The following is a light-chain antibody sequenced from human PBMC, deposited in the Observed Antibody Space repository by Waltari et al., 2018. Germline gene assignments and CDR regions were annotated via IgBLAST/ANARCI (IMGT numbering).Light chain of an antibody. CDR3: SAWDSSLSDVL. J-gene: IGLJ2*01. CDR2: NNK. CDR1: SSNIGSNY. V-gene: IGLV1-47*02. Sequence: QSVLTQPPSASGAPGQSVTISCSGSSSNIGSNYVYWYQQLSGKATKLLIYNNKQRPSGVPDRFSGSKSGTSASLAISVLQSKDEADYYCSAWDSSLSDVLFGGGTRLTVL.